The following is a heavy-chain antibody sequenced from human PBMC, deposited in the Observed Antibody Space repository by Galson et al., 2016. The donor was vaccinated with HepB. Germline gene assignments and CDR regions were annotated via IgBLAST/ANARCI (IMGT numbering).Heavy chain of an antibody. V-gene: IGHV3-7*01. CDR3: WSGYTSGI. J-gene: IGHJ3*02. CDR2: INENGSRT. D-gene: IGHD6-19*01. CDR1: GFRFSAYW. Sequence: SLRLSCAASGFRFSAYWLAWVRQAPGKGLEYVANINENGSRTHYPDSAKGRFTISRDNAKNSLALQMDSLRADDTALYYCWSGYTSGIWGQGTRVTVSS.